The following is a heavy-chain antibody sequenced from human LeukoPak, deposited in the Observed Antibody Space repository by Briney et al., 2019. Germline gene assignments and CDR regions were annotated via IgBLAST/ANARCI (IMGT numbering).Heavy chain of an antibody. V-gene: IGHV3-23*01. D-gene: IGHD5-18*01. J-gene: IGHJ4*02. CDR2: ISGSGGST. CDR1: GFTFSSYA. Sequence: PGGSLRLSCAASGFTFSSYAMSWVRQAPGKGLEWVSAISGSGGSTYYADSVKGRFTISRDNSKNTLYLQMNSLRAEDTAVYYCAKDGLVDTAMATGVDYWGQGTLVTVSS. CDR3: AKDGLVDTAMATGVDY.